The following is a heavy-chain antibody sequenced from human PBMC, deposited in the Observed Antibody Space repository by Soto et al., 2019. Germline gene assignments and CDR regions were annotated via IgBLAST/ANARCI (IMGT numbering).Heavy chain of an antibody. J-gene: IGHJ5*02. CDR3: ARDTRDCGGDCYSRKYGTNWFDP. CDR1: GGSISSYCYY. V-gene: IGHV4-31*03. D-gene: IGHD2-21*02. CDR2: IYYSGST. Sequence: SETLSLTCTVSGGSISSYCYYWIWLRQHPGKGLEWIGYIYYSGSTYYNPSLKSRVTISVDTSKNQFSLKLSSVTAADTAVYYCARDTRDCGGDCYSRKYGTNWFDPWGQGTLVTVSS.